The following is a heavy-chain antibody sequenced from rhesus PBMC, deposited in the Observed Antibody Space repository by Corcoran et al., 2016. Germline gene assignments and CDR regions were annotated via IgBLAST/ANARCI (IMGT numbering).Heavy chain of an antibody. J-gene: IGHJ4*01. Sequence: EVQLVESGGGLTKPGGSLRLSCAASGFPFSSYWMPWVRQAPGKGLEWVSFISESGGTRYYADSVKGRFTISRDNAKNSLFLQMNSLRAEDTAVYYCTRVQYQYYFDYWGQGVLVTVSS. CDR1: GFPFSSYW. V-gene: IGHV3-100*01. CDR3: TRVQYQYYFDY. CDR2: ISESGGTR. D-gene: IGHD3-3*01.